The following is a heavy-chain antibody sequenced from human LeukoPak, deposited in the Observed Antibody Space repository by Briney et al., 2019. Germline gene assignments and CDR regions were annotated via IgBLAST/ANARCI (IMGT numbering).Heavy chain of an antibody. CDR2: ISWNSGSI. V-gene: IGHV3-9*03. J-gene: IGHJ4*02. CDR1: GFTFDDYA. CDR3: ARVVPAAIQDYYFDY. D-gene: IGHD2-2*02. Sequence: PGRSLRLSCAASGFTFDDYAMHWVRQAPGKGLEWVSGISWNSGSIGYADSVKGRFTISRDNVKNSLCLQMNSLRAEDMALYYCARVVPAAIQDYYFDYWGQGTLVTVSS.